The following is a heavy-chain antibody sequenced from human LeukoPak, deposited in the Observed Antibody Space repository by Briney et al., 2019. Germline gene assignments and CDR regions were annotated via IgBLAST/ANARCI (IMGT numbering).Heavy chain of an antibody. V-gene: IGHV1-2*02. CDR2: INPNSGGT. Sequence: ASVKVSCKASGYTFTGYYMHWVRQAPGQGLEWMGWINPNSGGTNYAQKFQGRVTMTRDTSISTAYMELSRLRSDDTAVYYCARDFGGMTTVTTRGKRSYNWFDPWGQGTLSPSPQ. J-gene: IGHJ5*02. D-gene: IGHD4-17*01. CDR1: GYTFTGYY. CDR3: ARDFGGMTTVTTRGKRSYNWFDP.